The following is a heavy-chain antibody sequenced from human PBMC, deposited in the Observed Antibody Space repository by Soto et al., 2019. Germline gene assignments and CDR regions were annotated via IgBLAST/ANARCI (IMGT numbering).Heavy chain of an antibody. CDR1: GYAFTNYY. V-gene: IGHV1-46*03. CDR3: GRGGDSPKIDY. Sequence: QVQLVQSGAEVKKPGAPVKVSCKASGYAFTNYYIHWVRQAPGQGLEWMGLINPSGGGTNYAQQCQGRVTITRDTATSTVYMELSSLRSEDTAVYYCGRGGDSPKIDYRGQGPLVTVSS. J-gene: IGHJ4*02. CDR2: INPSGGGT. D-gene: IGHD5-12*01.